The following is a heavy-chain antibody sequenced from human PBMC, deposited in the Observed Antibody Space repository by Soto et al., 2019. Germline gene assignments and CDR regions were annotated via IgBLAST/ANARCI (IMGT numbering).Heavy chain of an antibody. J-gene: IGHJ4*02. CDR1: GGSISSYY. V-gene: IGHV4-59*08. CDR3: ARHPDYDILTGFDY. Sequence: SETLSLTCTVSGGSISSYYWSWIRQPPGKGLEWIGYIYYSGSTNYNPSLKSRVTISADTSKNQFSLKLSSVTAADTAVYYWARHPDYDILTGFDYWGQGTLVTVSS. D-gene: IGHD3-9*01. CDR2: IYYSGST.